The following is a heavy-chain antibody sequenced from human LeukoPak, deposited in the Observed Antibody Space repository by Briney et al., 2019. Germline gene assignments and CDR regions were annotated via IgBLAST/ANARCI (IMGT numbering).Heavy chain of an antibody. J-gene: IGHJ4*02. CDR1: GGSVSSGSDS. D-gene: IGHD1-14*01. CDR3: ARLQGYNRHLDY. Sequence: SETLSLTCTVSGGSVSSGSDSWSWIRQPPGKGLEWIGYIYYSGSTNYNPSLKSRVTISVDTSKNQFSLKLSSVTAADTAVYYCARLQGYNRHLDYWGQGTLVTVSS. CDR2: IYYSGST. V-gene: IGHV4-61*01.